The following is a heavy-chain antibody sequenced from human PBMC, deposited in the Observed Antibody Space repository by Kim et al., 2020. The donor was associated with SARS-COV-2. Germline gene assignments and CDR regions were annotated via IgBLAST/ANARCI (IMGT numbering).Heavy chain of an antibody. CDR1: GGSISSSNW. V-gene: IGHV4-4*02. CDR3: AREYSSGWYGYYYYGMDV. J-gene: IGHJ6*02. Sequence: SETLSLTCAVSGGSISSSNWWSWVRQPPGKGLEWIGEIYHSGSTNYNPFLKSRVTISVDKSKNQFSLKLSSVTAADTAVYYCAREYSSGWYGYYYYGMDVWGQGTTVTVSS. D-gene: IGHD6-19*01. CDR2: IYHSGST.